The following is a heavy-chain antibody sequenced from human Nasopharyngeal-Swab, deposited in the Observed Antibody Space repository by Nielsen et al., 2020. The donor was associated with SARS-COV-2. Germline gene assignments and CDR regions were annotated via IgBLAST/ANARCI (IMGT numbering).Heavy chain of an antibody. V-gene: IGHV3-9*01. J-gene: IGHJ4*02. CDR1: GFTLDDYA. Sequence: GGSLRLSCAASGFTLDDYAMHWVRQAPGKGLEWVSGISWNSGSIGYADSVKGRFTISRDNAKNSLYLQMNSLRAEDTALYYCAKVHKYYYDSSGPPAWGQGTLVTVSS. D-gene: IGHD3-22*01. CDR3: AKVHKYYYDSSGPPA. CDR2: ISWNSGSI.